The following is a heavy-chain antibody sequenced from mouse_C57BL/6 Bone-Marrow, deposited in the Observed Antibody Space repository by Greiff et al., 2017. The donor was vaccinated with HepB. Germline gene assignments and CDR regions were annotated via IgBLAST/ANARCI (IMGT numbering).Heavy chain of an antibody. J-gene: IGHJ2*01. D-gene: IGHD1-1*01. CDR3: TTFRYYGSGYYFDY. CDR1: GFNIKDDY. V-gene: IGHV14-4*01. Sequence: EVHLVESGAELVRPGASVKLSCTASGFNIKDDYMHWVKQRPEQGLEWIGWIDPENGDTEYASKFQGKATITADTSSNTAYLQLSSLTSEDTAVYYCTTFRYYGSGYYFDYWGQGTTLTVSS. CDR2: IDPENGDT.